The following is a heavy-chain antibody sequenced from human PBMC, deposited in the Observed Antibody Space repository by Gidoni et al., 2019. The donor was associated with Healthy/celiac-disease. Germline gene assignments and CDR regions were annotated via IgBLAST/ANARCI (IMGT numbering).Heavy chain of an antibody. J-gene: IGHJ4*02. CDR2: ISGSGGST. D-gene: IGHD2-15*01. Sequence: EVQLLESGGGLVQPGGSLRLSCAASGFPFSSYAMSWVRQAPGKGLEWVSAISGSGGSTYYADSVKGRFTISRDNSKNTLYLQMNSLRAEDTAVYYCAKDFVVVVAATLDYWGQGTLVTVSS. V-gene: IGHV3-23*01. CDR3: AKDFVVVVAATLDY. CDR1: GFPFSSYA.